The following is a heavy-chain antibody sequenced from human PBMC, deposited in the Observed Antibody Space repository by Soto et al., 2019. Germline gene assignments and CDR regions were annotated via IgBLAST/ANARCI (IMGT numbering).Heavy chain of an antibody. CDR1: GFIFSSYA. CDR2: ISGSGGST. Sequence: EVQLLESGGGLVHPGGSLRLSCAASGFIFSSYAMSWVRQAPGRGLEWISAISGSGGSTYYADSVMGRFTISRDNPKKPPSLQIDSLRAADTAVYYCAKRRDISGSLGFDPWGQGTQVIVSS. J-gene: IGHJ5*02. V-gene: IGHV3-23*01. D-gene: IGHD2-15*01. CDR3: AKRRDISGSLGFDP.